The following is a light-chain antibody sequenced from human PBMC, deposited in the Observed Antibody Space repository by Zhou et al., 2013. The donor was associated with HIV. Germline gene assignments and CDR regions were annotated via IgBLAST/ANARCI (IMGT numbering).Light chain of an antibody. CDR3: QQYNSYSPWS. CDR1: QSISSW. CDR2: KAS. J-gene: IGKJ1*01. Sequence: DIQMTQSPSTLSASVGDRVTITCRASQSISSWLAWYQQKPGKAPKLLIYKASSLESGVPSRFSGSGSGTEFTLTISSLQPDDFATYYCQQYNSYSPWSFGQGTKGGNQT. V-gene: IGKV1-5*03.